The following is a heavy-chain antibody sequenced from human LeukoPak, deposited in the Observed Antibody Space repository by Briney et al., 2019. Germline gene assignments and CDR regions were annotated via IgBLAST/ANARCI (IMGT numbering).Heavy chain of an antibody. CDR3: AKTFGSGWLAYYFDY. CDR2: INSDGSST. CDR1: GFTFSSYW. D-gene: IGHD6-19*01. Sequence: PGGSLRLSCAASGFTFSSYWMHWVRQAPGKGLLWVSRINSDGSSTIYADSVKGRFTISRDNAKNTLYLQMNVLSAEDTAVYYCAKTFGSGWLAYYFDYWGQGTLVTVSS. V-gene: IGHV3-74*01. J-gene: IGHJ4*02.